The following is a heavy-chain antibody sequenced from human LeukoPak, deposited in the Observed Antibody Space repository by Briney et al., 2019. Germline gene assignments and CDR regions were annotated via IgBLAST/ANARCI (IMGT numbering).Heavy chain of an antibody. V-gene: IGHV1-2*02. J-gene: IGHJ4*02. Sequence: ASVKVSCKASGYTFTGYYMHWVRQAPGQGLEWMGWINPNSGGTNYAQKFQGRVTMTRDTSISTAYMELSRLRSDDTAVYYCARARRGAAMVPYYFDYWGQGTLVTVSS. CDR3: ARARRGAAMVPYYFDY. CDR1: GYTFTGYY. CDR2: INPNSGGT. D-gene: IGHD5-18*01.